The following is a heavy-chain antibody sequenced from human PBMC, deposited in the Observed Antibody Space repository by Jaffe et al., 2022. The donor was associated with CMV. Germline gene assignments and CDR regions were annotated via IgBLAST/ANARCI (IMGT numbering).Heavy chain of an antibody. D-gene: IGHD6-19*01. CDR3: AKDGSSGWSYYYYMDV. V-gene: IGHV3-23*04. Sequence: EVQLVESGGGLVQPGGSLRLSCAASGFTFSSYAMSWVRQAPGKGLEWVSAISGSGGSTYYADSVKGRFTISRDNSKNTLYLQMNSLRAEDTAVYYCAKDGSSGWSYYYYMDVWGKGTTVTVSS. CDR1: GFTFSSYA. CDR2: ISGSGGST. J-gene: IGHJ6*03.